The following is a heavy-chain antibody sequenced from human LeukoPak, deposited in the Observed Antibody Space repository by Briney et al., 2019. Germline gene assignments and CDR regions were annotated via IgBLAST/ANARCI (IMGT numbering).Heavy chain of an antibody. CDR1: GFTFSSYA. CDR2: ISGSGGST. Sequence: GGSLRLSCAASGFTFSSYAMSWVRQAPGKGLEWVSAISGSGGSTYYADSVKGRFTISRDNSKNTVYLQMNSLRAKDTAVYYCAKDRVEMATIDQLDYWGQGTLVTVSS. D-gene: IGHD5-24*01. CDR3: AKDRVEMATIDQLDY. J-gene: IGHJ4*02. V-gene: IGHV3-23*01.